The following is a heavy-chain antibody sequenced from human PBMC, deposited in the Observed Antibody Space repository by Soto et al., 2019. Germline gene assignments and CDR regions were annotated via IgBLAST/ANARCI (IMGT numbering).Heavy chain of an antibody. CDR1: GGSISSYY. J-gene: IGHJ1*01. V-gene: IGHV4-59*08. CDR3: ARDTSSTSLRAEYFQF. D-gene: IGHD6-13*01. Sequence: PSETLSLTCTVSGGSISSYYWSWIRQTPGKGLEWIGYIYYSGSTNYNPSLKSRVTISVDTSKNQFSLKLSSVTAADTAVYYCARDTSSTSLRAEYFQFWGQGTQVTVSS. CDR2: IYYSGST.